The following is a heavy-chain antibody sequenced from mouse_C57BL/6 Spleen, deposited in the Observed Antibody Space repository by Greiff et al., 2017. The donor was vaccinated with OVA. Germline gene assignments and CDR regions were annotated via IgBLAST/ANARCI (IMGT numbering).Heavy chain of an antibody. CDR2: IDPSDSYT. D-gene: IGHD1-1*02. J-gene: IGHJ2*01. CDR3: ARNGGPYFAY. Sequence: VQLQQSGAELVRPGTSVKLSCKASGYTFTSYWMHWVKQRPGQGLEWIGVIDPSDSYTNYNQKFKGKATLTVDTSSSTAYMQLSSLTSEDSAVYYCARNGGPYFAYWGQGTTLTVSS. CDR1: GYTFTSYW. V-gene: IGHV1-59*01.